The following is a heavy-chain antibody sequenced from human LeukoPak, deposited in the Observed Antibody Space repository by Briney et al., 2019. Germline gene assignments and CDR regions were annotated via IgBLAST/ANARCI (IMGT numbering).Heavy chain of an antibody. CDR3: ARSHYYDSSGSQNNWFDP. CDR2: INHSGST. V-gene: IGHV4-34*01. J-gene: IGHJ5*02. Sequence: SETLSLTCAVYGGSFSGYYWSWIRQPPGKGLEWIGKINHSGSTNYNPSLKSRVTISVDTSKNQFSLKLSSVTAADTAVYYCARSHYYDSSGSQNNWFDPWGQGTLVTVSS. D-gene: IGHD3-22*01. CDR1: GGSFSGYY.